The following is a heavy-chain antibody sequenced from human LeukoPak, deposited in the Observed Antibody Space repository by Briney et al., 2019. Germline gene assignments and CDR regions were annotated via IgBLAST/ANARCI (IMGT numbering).Heavy chain of an antibody. Sequence: NLGESLKISCKGSGYSLTSYWIGWVRQMPGKGLEWMGIIYPGDSDTRYSPSFQGQVTISADKSISTAYLQWSSLKASDTAMYYCARAYYGSGSGPGRFDPWGQGTLVTVSS. J-gene: IGHJ5*02. V-gene: IGHV5-51*01. CDR2: IYPGDSDT. D-gene: IGHD3-10*01. CDR1: GYSLTSYW. CDR3: ARAYYGSGSGPGRFDP.